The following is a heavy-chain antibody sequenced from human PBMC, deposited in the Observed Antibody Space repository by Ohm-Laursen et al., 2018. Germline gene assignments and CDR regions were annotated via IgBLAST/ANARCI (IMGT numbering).Heavy chain of an antibody. J-gene: IGHJ4*02. D-gene: IGHD6-6*01. CDR1: GFSLSTRGVG. CDR3: AHRVDSSSFDY. V-gene: IGHV2-5*02. Sequence: PTQTLTLTCTFSGFSLSTRGVGVGWIRQPPGKALECLAVIYWDDDKRYSPSLRTRLTITKDTSKNQVALSMTNMDPVDTATYYCAHRVDSSSFDYWGQGTLVTVSS. CDR2: IYWDDDK.